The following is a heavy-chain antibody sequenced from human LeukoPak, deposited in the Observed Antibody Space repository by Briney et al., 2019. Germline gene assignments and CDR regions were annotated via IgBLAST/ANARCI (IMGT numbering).Heavy chain of an antibody. CDR3: ARDPEGYSYGIHFDY. Sequence: ASVKVSCKASGYTFTGYYMHWVRQAPGQGLEWMGWINPNSGGTNYAQKFQGRVTMTRDTSISTAYMELSRLRSDDTAVYYCARDPEGYSYGIHFDYWGQGTLVTVSS. CDR1: GYTFTGYY. J-gene: IGHJ4*02. D-gene: IGHD5-18*01. CDR2: INPNSGGT. V-gene: IGHV1-2*02.